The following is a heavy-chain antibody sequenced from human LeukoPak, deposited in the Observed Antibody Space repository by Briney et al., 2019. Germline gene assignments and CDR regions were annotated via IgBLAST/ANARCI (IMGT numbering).Heavy chain of an antibody. CDR3: ARHTMDIYLFGGGFYYYMDV. D-gene: IGHD3-3*01. J-gene: IGHJ6*03. CDR1: GYTFTGYY. V-gene: IGHV1-2*02. Sequence: GASVKVSCKASGYTFTGYYMHWVRQAPGQGLEWMGWINPNSGGTNYAQKFQGRVTMTRDTSISTAYMELSRLRSDDTAVYYCARHTMDIYLFGGGFYYYMDVWGKGTTVTVSS. CDR2: INPNSGGT.